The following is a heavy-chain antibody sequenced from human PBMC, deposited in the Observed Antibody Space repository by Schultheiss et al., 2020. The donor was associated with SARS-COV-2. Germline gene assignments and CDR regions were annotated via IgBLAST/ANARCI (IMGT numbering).Heavy chain of an antibody. CDR3: AREVAGTLWFDY. CDR2: INHSGST. J-gene: IGHJ4*02. V-gene: IGHV4-34*01. D-gene: IGHD6-19*01. Sequence: SETLSLTCTVSGGSISSYYWSWIRQPPGKGLEWIGEINHSGSTNYNPSLKSRVTISVDTSKNQFSLKLSSVTAADTAVYYCAREVAGTLWFDYWGRGTLVTVSS. CDR1: GGSISSYY.